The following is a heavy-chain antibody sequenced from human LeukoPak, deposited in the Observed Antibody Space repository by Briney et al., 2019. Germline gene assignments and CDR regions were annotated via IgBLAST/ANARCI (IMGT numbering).Heavy chain of an antibody. CDR2: IIPIFGTA. Sequence: GASVNVSCKASGGTFSSYAISWVRQAPGQGLEWMGGIIPIFGTANYAQKFQGRVTITADESTSTAYMELSSLRSEDTAVYYCARDIGSIAAGQDYYYYYGMDVWGQGTTVTVSS. CDR1: GGTFSSYA. V-gene: IGHV1-69*13. J-gene: IGHJ6*02. D-gene: IGHD6-13*01. CDR3: ARDIGSIAAGQDYYYYYGMDV.